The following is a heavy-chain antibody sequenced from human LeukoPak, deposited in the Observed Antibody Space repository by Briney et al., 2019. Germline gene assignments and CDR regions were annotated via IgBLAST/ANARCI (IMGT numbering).Heavy chain of an antibody. CDR3: ARGPDYGGNSVGLAY. CDR2: IIPIFGTA. Sequence: SAQVSCKASGGTFSSYAISWVRQAPGQGLEWMGGIIPIFGTANYAQKFQGRVTVTADESTSTAYMELSSLRSEDTAVYYCARGPDYGGNSVGLAYWGQGTLVTVSS. V-gene: IGHV1-69*13. J-gene: IGHJ4*02. D-gene: IGHD4-23*01. CDR1: GGTFSSYA.